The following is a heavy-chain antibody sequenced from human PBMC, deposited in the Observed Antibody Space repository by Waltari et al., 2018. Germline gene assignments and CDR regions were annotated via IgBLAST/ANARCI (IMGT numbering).Heavy chain of an antibody. CDR1: GGSFSGYY. V-gene: IGHV4-34*01. D-gene: IGHD4-17*01. J-gene: IGHJ4*02. CDR2: INHSGST. Sequence: QVQLQQWGAGLLKPSETLSPTCAVYGGSFSGYYWSWIRQPPGKGLEWIGEINHSGSTNYNPSLKSRVTISVDTSKNQFSLKLSSVTAADTAVYYCARLAALRWIDYWGQGTLVTVSS. CDR3: ARLAALRWIDY.